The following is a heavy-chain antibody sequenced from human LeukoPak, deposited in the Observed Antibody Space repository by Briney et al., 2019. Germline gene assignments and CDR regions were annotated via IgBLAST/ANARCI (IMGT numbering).Heavy chain of an antibody. Sequence: SETLSLTCNVSGASMSSNYWSWIRQPPGKGLEWIGYIYHSGNTNYGPSLESRVTMSVDESKNQISLRVHFVSAADTAVYYCASTRRAAVAGRFDSWGQGTLVTVSS. D-gene: IGHD6-19*01. J-gene: IGHJ4*02. CDR1: GASMSSNY. CDR3: ASTRRAAVAGRFDS. V-gene: IGHV4-4*09. CDR2: IYHSGNT.